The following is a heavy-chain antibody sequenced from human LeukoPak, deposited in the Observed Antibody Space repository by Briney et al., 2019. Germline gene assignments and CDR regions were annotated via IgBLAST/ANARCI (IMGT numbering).Heavy chain of an antibody. V-gene: IGHV1-46*01. Sequence: ASVKVSCKASGYTFTSYGISWVRQAPGQGLEWMGKINPSGGSTSYAQKFQGRVTMTRDTSTSTVYMELSSLRSEDTAVYYCARGSGYDGSPYYYYMDVWGKGTTVTVSS. D-gene: IGHD5-12*01. J-gene: IGHJ6*03. CDR2: INPSGGST. CDR1: GYTFTSYG. CDR3: ARGSGYDGSPYYYYMDV.